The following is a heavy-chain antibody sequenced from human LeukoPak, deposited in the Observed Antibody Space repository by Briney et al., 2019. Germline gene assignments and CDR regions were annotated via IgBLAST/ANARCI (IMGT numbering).Heavy chain of an antibody. CDR1: GYTFTSYY. D-gene: IGHD1-26*01. J-gene: IGHJ4*02. CDR3: ARDIGSPYYFDY. CDR2: INPSGGST. V-gene: IGHV1-46*01. Sequence: ASVKVSCKASGYTFTSYYMHWVRQAPGQGLEWMGIINPSGGSTSYAQKLQGRVTLTTDTSTSTAYMELSRLRSDDTAVYYCARDIGSPYYFDYWGQGTLVTVSS.